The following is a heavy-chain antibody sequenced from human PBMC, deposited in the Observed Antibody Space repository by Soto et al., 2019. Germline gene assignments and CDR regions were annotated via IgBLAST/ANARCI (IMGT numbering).Heavy chain of an antibody. CDR3: ANDEGGVWSVPKGGYYSYCGMDV. CDR2: ISWDSGTT. V-gene: IGHV3-9*01. D-gene: IGHD3-3*01. CDR1: GFTFGDHA. Sequence: PGGSLRLSCADAGFTFGDHAMHWVRQVPGRGLEWVSGISWDSGTTGYGGSVKGRFTISRDNAKNSLYLQMNSLRPEDTAFYYCANDEGGVWSVPKGGYYSYCGMDVCGQGATVTVS. J-gene: IGHJ6*02.